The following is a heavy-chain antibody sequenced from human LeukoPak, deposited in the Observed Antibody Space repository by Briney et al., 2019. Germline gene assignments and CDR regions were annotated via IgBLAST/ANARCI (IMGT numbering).Heavy chain of an antibody. V-gene: IGHV4-59*11. Sequence: SETLSLTCTVSGGSISSHYWSWIRQPPGKGLEWIGYIYYSGSTNYNPSLKSRVTISVDTSTNQFSLKLSSVTAADTAVYYCARGTKTGNTGYDWSYWGQGSLVTVSS. CDR1: GGSISSHY. D-gene: IGHD5-12*01. CDR3: ARGTKTGNTGYDWSY. J-gene: IGHJ4*02. CDR2: IYYSGST.